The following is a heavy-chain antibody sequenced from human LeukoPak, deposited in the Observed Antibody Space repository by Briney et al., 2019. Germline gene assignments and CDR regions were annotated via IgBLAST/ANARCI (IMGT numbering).Heavy chain of an antibody. CDR3: GKGPASGLPAAIDY. V-gene: IGHV3-43D*03. CDR1: GFTFDYA. J-gene: IGHJ4*02. D-gene: IGHD2-2*01. Sequence: PGGSLRLSCVASGFTFDYAMHWVRQAPGKGLEWVCLTNWDGNTTFYADSVKGRFTISRDNSKNTLNVQMNSLRAEDTAVYYCGKGPASGLPAAIDYWGQGTLVTVSS. CDR2: TNWDGNTT.